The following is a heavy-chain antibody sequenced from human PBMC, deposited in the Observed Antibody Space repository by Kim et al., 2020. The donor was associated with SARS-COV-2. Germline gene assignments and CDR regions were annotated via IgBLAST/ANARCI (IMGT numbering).Heavy chain of an antibody. CDR3: ARARRDSRRAWEAFDI. V-gene: IGHV3-30*04. CDR1: GFTFSSYA. Sequence: GGSLRLSCAASGFTFSSYAMHWVRQAPGKGLEWVAVISYDGSNKYYVDSVKGRFTISRDNSKNTLYLQMNSLRAEDTAVYYCARARRDSRRAWEAFDIWGQGTMVTVSS. J-gene: IGHJ3*02. D-gene: IGHD3-22*01. CDR2: ISYDGSNK.